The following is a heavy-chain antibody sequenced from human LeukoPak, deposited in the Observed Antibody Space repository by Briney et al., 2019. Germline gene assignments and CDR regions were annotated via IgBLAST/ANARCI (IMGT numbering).Heavy chain of an antibody. D-gene: IGHD1-7*01. V-gene: IGHV3-74*01. CDR2: INSDGSST. Sequence: PGGSLRLSCAASGFTFSNYWMHWVRQAPGKGLVWVSRINSDGSSTIYADSVKGRFTISRDNAKNTLYLQMNSLRAEDAAVYYCARGNYYFDYWGQGTLVTVSS. J-gene: IGHJ4*02. CDR3: ARGNYYFDY. CDR1: GFTFSNYW.